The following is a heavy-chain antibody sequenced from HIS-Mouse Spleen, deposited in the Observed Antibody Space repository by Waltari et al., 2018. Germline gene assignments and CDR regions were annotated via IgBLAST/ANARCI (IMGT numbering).Heavy chain of an antibody. V-gene: IGHV3-15*01. CDR3: TTLTYYYDSSGYYYYFDY. D-gene: IGHD3-22*01. Sequence: GLEWVGRIKSKTDGGTTDYAAPVKGRFTISRGDSKNTLYLQMNSLKTEDTAVYYCTTLTYYYDSSGYYYYFDYWGQGTLVTVSS. J-gene: IGHJ4*02. CDR2: IKSKTDGGTT.